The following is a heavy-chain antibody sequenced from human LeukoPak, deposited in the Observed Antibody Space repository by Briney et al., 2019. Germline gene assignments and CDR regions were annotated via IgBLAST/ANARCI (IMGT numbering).Heavy chain of an antibody. Sequence: AETETLICAVYGGSFSGYYWSWIRQPPGKGLEWIGKINHSGCTNYNPSLESRVTILVDTSKNQFSLKLSSVTAADTAVYYCARGENMLGPWGEGTLASVSS. CDR3: ARGENMLGP. J-gene: IGHJ4*02. CDR1: GGSFSGYY. V-gene: IGHV4-34*01. CDR2: INHSGCT. D-gene: IGHD2/OR15-2a*01.